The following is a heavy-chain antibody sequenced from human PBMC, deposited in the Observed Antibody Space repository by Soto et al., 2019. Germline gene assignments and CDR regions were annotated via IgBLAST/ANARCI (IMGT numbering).Heavy chain of an antibody. CDR2: IKQDGSEK. Sequence: EVQLVESGGGLVQPGGSLRLSCAASGFTFSSYWMSWVRQAPGKGLEWVANIKQDGSEKDYVDSVKGRFTISRDNAKNSLYLQMNSPRAEDTAVYYCARAGSWYGHSYYYYGMDVWGQGTTVTVSS. CDR1: GFTFSSYW. J-gene: IGHJ6*02. V-gene: IGHV3-7*01. D-gene: IGHD6-13*01. CDR3: ARAGSWYGHSYYYYGMDV.